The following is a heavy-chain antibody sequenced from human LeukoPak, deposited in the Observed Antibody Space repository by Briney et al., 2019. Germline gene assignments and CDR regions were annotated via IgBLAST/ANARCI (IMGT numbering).Heavy chain of an antibody. J-gene: IGHJ6*03. Sequence: ASVKVSCKASGYTFTKFGISWVRQAPGQGLEWLGWISPDNGNTNYAQNFKDRVTLTTDTSTNTAYLELRSLRSDDTAVYFCAREDMVVVPAPGQDYYYYYMGVWGKGTTVTVSS. V-gene: IGHV1-18*01. D-gene: IGHD2-2*01. CDR2: ISPDNGNT. CDR1: GYTFTKFG. CDR3: AREDMVVVPAPGQDYYYYYMGV.